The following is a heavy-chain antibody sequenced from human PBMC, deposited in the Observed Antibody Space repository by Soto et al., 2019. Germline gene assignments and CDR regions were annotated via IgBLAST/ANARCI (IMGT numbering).Heavy chain of an antibody. J-gene: IGHJ4*02. V-gene: IGHV1-69*13. CDR1: GYTFTGYY. D-gene: IGHD3-10*01. Sequence: SVKVSCKASGYTFTGYYMHWVRQAPGQGLEWMGGIIPIFGTANYAQKFQGRVTITADESTSTAYMELSSLRSEDTAVYYCARSGITMVRGVIIMPFDYWGQGTLVTVSS. CDR3: ARSGITMVRGVIIMPFDY. CDR2: IIPIFGTA.